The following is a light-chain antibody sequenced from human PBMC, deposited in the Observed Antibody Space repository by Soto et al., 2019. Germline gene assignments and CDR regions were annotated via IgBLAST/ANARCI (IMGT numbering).Light chain of an antibody. Sequence: EIVVTHSPATLSVSKGEKATLSCRASQSVSSNLAWYQQKPGQAPRLLIYGASNRATGIPARFSGSGSGTDFTLTISSLEPEDFAVYYCQHRSNWPLTFGGGTKVDIK. CDR2: GAS. CDR1: QSVSSN. J-gene: IGKJ4*01. CDR3: QHRSNWPLT. V-gene: IGKV3-11*01.